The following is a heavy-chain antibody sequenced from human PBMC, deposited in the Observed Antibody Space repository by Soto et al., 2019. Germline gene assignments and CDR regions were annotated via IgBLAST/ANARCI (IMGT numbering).Heavy chain of an antibody. D-gene: IGHD6-13*01. CDR1: GYTFTSYG. J-gene: IGHJ4*02. Sequence: ASVKVSCKASGYTFTSYGISWVRQAPGQGLEWMGWISAYNGNTNYAQKLQGRVTMTTDTSTSTAYMELRSLRSDDTAVYYCARDRAYSSSWFVWQNYWGQGTLVTVSS. CDR2: ISAYNGNT. V-gene: IGHV1-18*01. CDR3: ARDRAYSSSWFVWQNY.